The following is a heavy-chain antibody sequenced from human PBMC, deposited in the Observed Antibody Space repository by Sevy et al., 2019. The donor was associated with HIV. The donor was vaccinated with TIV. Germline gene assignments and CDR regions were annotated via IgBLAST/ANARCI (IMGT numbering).Heavy chain of an antibody. CDR2: ICFGGGTI. CDR1: GFTFSVYT. J-gene: IGHJ4*02. V-gene: IGHV3-23*01. Sequence: PHGGSLRLSCTASGFTFSVYTMTWVRQAPGKGLEWVSTICFGGGTINYADSVKGRFTISRDNSKNSFYLQMNNLRAEDTALYYCAREGCTKPHDYWGQGTLVTVSS. CDR3: AREGCTKPHDY. D-gene: IGHD2-8*01.